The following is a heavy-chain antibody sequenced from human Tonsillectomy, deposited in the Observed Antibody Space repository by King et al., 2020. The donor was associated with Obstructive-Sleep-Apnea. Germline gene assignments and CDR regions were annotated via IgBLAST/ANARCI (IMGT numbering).Heavy chain of an antibody. CDR2: ISGSGGST. V-gene: IGHV3-23*04. CDR3: AKVLGCSGGSCYSIAFDI. D-gene: IGHD2-15*01. Sequence: VQLVESGGGLVQPGGSLRLSCAASGFTFSSYAMSWVRQAPGKGLEWVSAISGSGGSTYYADSVKGRFTISRDNSKNTLYLQMNSLRAEDTAVYYCAKVLGCSGGSCYSIAFDIWGKGTMVTVSS. J-gene: IGHJ3*02. CDR1: GFTFSSYA.